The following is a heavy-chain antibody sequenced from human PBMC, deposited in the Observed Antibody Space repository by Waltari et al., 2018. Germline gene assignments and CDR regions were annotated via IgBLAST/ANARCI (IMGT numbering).Heavy chain of an antibody. CDR3: ARIALGRSPNDY. CDR1: GGSFSGYY. D-gene: IGHD2-15*01. CDR2: INHSGST. Sequence: QVQLQQWGAGLLKPSETLSLTCAVYGGSFSGYYWRWTRQPPGKGLEWIGEINHSGSTNYNPSLKSRVTISVDTSKNQFSLKLSSVTAADTAVYYCARIALGRSPNDYWGQGTLVTVSS. V-gene: IGHV4-34*01. J-gene: IGHJ4*02.